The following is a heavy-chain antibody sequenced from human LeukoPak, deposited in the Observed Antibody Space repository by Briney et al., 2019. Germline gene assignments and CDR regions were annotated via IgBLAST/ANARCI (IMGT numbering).Heavy chain of an antibody. V-gene: IGHV1-2*02. Sequence: ASVKVSCKASGYSFTGYYMHWVRQAPGQGLEWMGWINPNSGDANYAQKFQGRVTMTRDTSISTAYMELSRLRSDDTAVYYCARGGRPRTYYYDSSGYPNYWGQGTLVTVSS. CDR2: INPNSGDA. J-gene: IGHJ4*02. D-gene: IGHD3-22*01. CDR1: GYSFTGYY. CDR3: ARGGRPRTYYYDSSGYPNY.